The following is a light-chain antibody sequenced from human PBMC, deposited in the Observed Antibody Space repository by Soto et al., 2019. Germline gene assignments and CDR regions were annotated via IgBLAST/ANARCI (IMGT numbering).Light chain of an antibody. CDR3: TSYANGSAYV. CDR2: DVS. Sequence: QCVLTQPPSVSGSPLQSVTISCTGTSSDVGGYNRVSWYQQPPGKAPKLLIYDVSNRPSGGSTRFSGSKSGNTASLTISGLQAEDEADYYCTSYANGSAYVFGPGTKVTVL. CDR1: SSDVGGYNR. J-gene: IGLJ1*01. V-gene: IGLV2-18*02.